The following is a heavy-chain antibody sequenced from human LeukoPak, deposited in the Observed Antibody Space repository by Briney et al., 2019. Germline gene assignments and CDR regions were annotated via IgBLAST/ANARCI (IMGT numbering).Heavy chain of an antibody. CDR1: GGSFSNYY. D-gene: IGHD1-7*01. Sequence: SETLSLTCAVYGGSFSNYYWSWIRQTPGKGMEWIGEINDNGRINYNTSLMSRVTVSVDTSKNQFSLRLTSVTATDTAIYYCARRWNYGRNYYIDVWGKGATVSVSS. J-gene: IGHJ6*03. CDR3: ARRWNYGRNYYIDV. V-gene: IGHV4-34*01. CDR2: INDNGRI.